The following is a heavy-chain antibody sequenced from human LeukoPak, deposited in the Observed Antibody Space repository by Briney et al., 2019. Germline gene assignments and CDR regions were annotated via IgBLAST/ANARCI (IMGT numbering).Heavy chain of an antibody. CDR2: ISSSGSTR. CDR1: GFTFSSYG. Sequence: PGGSLRLSCAASGFTFSSYGINWGRLAPGKGLEWISHISSSGSTRYYADSVKGRFTISRDNAKNSLYLQMNSLRDEDTAVYYCARDRSSTAAPSLTYWGQGTLVTVSS. D-gene: IGHD6-13*01. J-gene: IGHJ4*02. CDR3: ARDRSSTAAPSLTY. V-gene: IGHV3-48*02.